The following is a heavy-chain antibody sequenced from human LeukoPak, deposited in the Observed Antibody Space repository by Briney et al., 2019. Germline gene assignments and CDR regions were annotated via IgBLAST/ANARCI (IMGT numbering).Heavy chain of an antibody. CDR2: IRYDGSNK. Sequence: GGSLRLSCAASGFTYSRYGMHWVRQAPGKGLEWVAFIRYDGSNKYYADSVKGRFTISRDNSKNTLYLQMNSLRAEDTAVYYCANDGILPGGYWGQGTLVTVSS. D-gene: IGHD2-15*01. CDR1: GFTYSRYG. CDR3: ANDGILPGGY. J-gene: IGHJ4*02. V-gene: IGHV3-30*02.